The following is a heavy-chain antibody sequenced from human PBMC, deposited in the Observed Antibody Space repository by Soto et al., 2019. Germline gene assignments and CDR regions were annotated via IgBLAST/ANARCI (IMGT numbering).Heavy chain of an antibody. V-gene: IGHV1-18*01. CDR2: ISGYNGNT. CDR3: AREQYYDGSGFGY. D-gene: IGHD3-22*01. CDR1: GYTFTSYG. Sequence: GASVKVSCKASGYTFTSYGISWVRQAPGQGLEWMGWISGYNGNTNYAQKLQARVTVTTDTSTNTAYMELKSLRSDDTAVYYCAREQYYDGSGFGYWGQGTLVTVSS. J-gene: IGHJ4*02.